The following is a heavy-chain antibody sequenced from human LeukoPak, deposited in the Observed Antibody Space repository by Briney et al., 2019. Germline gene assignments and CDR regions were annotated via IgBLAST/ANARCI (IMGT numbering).Heavy chain of an antibody. CDR3: ARDRLMVRGVIIKFYFDY. D-gene: IGHD3-10*01. Sequence: GRSLRLSCAASGFTFRSYGMHWVRQAPGKGLEWVAVIWYDGSNKYYADSVKGRFTISRDNSKNTLYLQMNSLRAEDTAVYYCARDRLMVRGVIIKFYFDYWGQGTLVTVSS. CDR1: GFTFRSYG. J-gene: IGHJ4*02. CDR2: IWYDGSNK. V-gene: IGHV3-33*01.